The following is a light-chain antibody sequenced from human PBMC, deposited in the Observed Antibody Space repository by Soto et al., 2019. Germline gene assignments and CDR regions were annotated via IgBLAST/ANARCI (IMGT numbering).Light chain of an antibody. Sequence: EVVLTQSPDTLSLSPGEGATLSCRASQSSFDTYLAWFQQKPGQAPRLLIYAASPRATGLPDSFSGSGSGTDFSLSINRLEPEDAAVYYCQQYGNSPWTLGQGTKVE. CDR1: QSSFDTY. CDR3: QQYGNSPWT. CDR2: AAS. V-gene: IGKV3-20*01. J-gene: IGKJ1*01.